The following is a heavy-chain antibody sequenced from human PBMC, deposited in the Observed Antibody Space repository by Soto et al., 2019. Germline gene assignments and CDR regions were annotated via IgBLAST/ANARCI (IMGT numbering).Heavy chain of an antibody. CDR3: SKDGLRNSNFFDAFDI. CDR1: GFTFSAYG. V-gene: IGHV3-30*18. Sequence: QVQLVESGGGVVQPGRSLRLSCVASGFTFSAYGMHWVRQAPGKGLEWVATISHDGKVENFADSVKGRFTISRDDSKNTLYLQMDSLRNDDTAVYYCSKDGLRNSNFFDAFDIWGQGTLVTVSS. D-gene: IGHD1-1*01. J-gene: IGHJ3*02. CDR2: ISHDGKVE.